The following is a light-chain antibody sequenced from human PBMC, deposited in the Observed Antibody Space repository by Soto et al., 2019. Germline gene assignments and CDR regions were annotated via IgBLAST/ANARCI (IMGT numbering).Light chain of an antibody. CDR3: QQFDYWPPST. V-gene: IGKV3-15*01. CDR2: GAS. J-gene: IGKJ1*01. CDR1: QSISTS. Sequence: EFVLTQSPGTLSLSPGERATLNCRASQSISTSSLAWYQQKPGQAPRLLIYGASTRATGIPGRFSGGGSGTEFTLTISSLQSEDVAVYYCQQFDYWPPSTFGQGTKVDIK.